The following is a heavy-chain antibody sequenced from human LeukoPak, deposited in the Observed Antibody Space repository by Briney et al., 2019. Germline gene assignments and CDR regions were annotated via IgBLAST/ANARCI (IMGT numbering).Heavy chain of an antibody. CDR3: VRHAGGTTYDY. CDR2: ISFSGIT. Sequence: ASETLSLTCTVSGGSISPYYWSWIRQPPGKGLEWLGHISFSGITHYNASLKSRVTMSVDTSRNHSSLIVSSVTAADTALYYCVRHAGGTTYDYWGQGTLVTVSS. CDR1: GGSISPYY. J-gene: IGHJ4*02. D-gene: IGHD3-16*01. V-gene: IGHV4-59*08.